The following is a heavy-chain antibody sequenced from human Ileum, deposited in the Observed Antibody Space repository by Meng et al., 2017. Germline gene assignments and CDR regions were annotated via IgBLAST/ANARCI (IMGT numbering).Heavy chain of an antibody. CDR1: SGSFTNNNYY. V-gene: IGHV4-39*01. J-gene: IGHJ4*02. D-gene: IGHD4-17*01. CDR3: ALLSHYGDPPR. CDR2: LSSSPPP. Sequence: QLRLQESGPGLVKPSETLSLTCSVSSGSFTNNNYYWVWIRRPPGKGLEWIGSLSSSPPPCSPPSLESRVTISVDTSTNQFSLKLISVTAADTAVYYCALLSHYGDPPRWGQGTLVTVSS.